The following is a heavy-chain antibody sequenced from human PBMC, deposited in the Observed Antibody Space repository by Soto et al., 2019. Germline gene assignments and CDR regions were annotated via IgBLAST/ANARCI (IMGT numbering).Heavy chain of an antibody. J-gene: IGHJ6*02. Sequence: ASVKVSCKASGYTFTSYYMHWVRQAPGQGLEWMGIINPSGGSTSYAQKFQGRVTMTRDTSTSTVYMELSSLRSEDTAVYYCVGYYYGSGSAHYYYGMDVWGQGTTVTVS. D-gene: IGHD3-10*01. CDR1: GYTFTSYY. V-gene: IGHV1-46*01. CDR3: VGYYYGSGSAHYYYGMDV. CDR2: INPSGGST.